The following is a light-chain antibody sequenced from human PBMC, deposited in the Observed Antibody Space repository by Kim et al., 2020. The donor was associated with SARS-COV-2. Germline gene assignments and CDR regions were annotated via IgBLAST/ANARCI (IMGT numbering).Light chain of an antibody. J-gene: IGKJ2*01. V-gene: IGKV1-5*03. CDR1: PSISSW. CDR2: KAS. Sequence: SASVGDRVTLACRASPSISSWLAWYQQKPGKAPKLLIYKASSLESGVPSRFSGSGAGTEFTLTISSLQPDDFATYYCQQYNSYLYTFGQGTKLEI. CDR3: QQYNSYLYT.